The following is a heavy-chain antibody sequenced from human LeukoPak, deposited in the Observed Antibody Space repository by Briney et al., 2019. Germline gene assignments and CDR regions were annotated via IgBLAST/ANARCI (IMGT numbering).Heavy chain of an antibody. V-gene: IGHV3-30*04. J-gene: IGHJ3*02. CDR1: GFTFSSYA. CDR3: ARAGRSIAARRSAFDI. Sequence: GGSLRLSCAASGFTFSSYAMHWVRQAPGKGLEWVAVISYDGSNKYYADSVKGRFTISRDNSKNTLYLQMNSLRAEDTAVYYCARAGRSIAARRSAFDIWGQGTMVTVSS. CDR2: ISYDGSNK. D-gene: IGHD6-6*01.